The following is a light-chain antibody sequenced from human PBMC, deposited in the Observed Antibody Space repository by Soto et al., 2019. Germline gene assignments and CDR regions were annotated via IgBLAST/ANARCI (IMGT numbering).Light chain of an antibody. CDR3: SSYTSSSRYV. CDR2: EVS. Sequence: QSALTQPASVSGSPGQSITISCTGTSSDVGGFNYVSWYQQHPGKAPKLMIYEVSNRPSGVSNRFSGSKSGNTASLTISGLQAEDDADYYCSSYTSSSRYVFGTGTKLTVL. CDR1: SSDVGGFNY. V-gene: IGLV2-14*01. J-gene: IGLJ1*01.